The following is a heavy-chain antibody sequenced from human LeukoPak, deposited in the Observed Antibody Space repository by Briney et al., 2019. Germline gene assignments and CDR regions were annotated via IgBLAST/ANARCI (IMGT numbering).Heavy chain of an antibody. CDR3: ARSLRVRGVPDYMDV. D-gene: IGHD3-10*01. CDR2: ITGTGGST. CDR1: GFTFSNYA. J-gene: IGHJ6*03. Sequence: GGSLRLSCTASGFTFSNYAMSWVRQAPGEGLEWVSAITGTGGSTYYADSMKGRFTISRDNSKNMLYLQMNSLGAEDTAVYYCARSLRVRGVPDYMDVWGKGTTVTISS. V-gene: IGHV3-23*01.